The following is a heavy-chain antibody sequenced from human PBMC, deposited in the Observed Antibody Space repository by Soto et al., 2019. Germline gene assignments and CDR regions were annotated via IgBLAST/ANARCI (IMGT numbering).Heavy chain of an antibody. CDR1: GDSISRYY. V-gene: IGHV4-59*01. J-gene: IGHJ6*02. CDR2: IYYSGET. D-gene: IGHD3-10*01. Sequence: QVQLQESGPGLVKPSETPSLTCTVSGDSISRYYWSWIRLSPGKGLEWIGYIYYSGETNYNPSVKSRVTISVDRTKNQFSLKLSSVTAADTAVYYCARDQGGEFLKGSGMDVWGQGTTVTVSS. CDR3: ARDQGGEFLKGSGMDV.